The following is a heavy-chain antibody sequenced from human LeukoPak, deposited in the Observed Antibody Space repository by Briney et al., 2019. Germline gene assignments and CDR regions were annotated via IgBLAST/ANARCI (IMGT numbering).Heavy chain of an antibody. J-gene: IGHJ4*02. CDR1: GFTFDDYG. CDR3: ARSARLMKGVVEVTALDD. V-gene: IGHV3-20*04. Sequence: GGSLRLSCAASGFTFDDYGMSWVRQAPGKGLEWVSGINWNGGSTGYADSVKGRFTISRDNAKNSLYLQMNSLRADDTAVYYCARSARLMKGVVEVTALDDWGQGTLVTVSS. D-gene: IGHD3-3*01. CDR2: INWNGGST.